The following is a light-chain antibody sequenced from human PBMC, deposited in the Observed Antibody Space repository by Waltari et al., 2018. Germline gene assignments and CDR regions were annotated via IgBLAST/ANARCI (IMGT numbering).Light chain of an antibody. V-gene: IGLV2-18*02. Sequence: QSALTQPPSVSGSPGQSVTISCTVSSTDVGSYNRVSWYQQPPGTAPKLLIYAVSSRPSGVPDRFSGSKSANTASLTISGLQAEDEADYYCSSYTFSGTLVFGGGTKLTVL. J-gene: IGLJ2*01. CDR1: STDVGSYNR. CDR2: AVS. CDR3: SSYTFSGTLV.